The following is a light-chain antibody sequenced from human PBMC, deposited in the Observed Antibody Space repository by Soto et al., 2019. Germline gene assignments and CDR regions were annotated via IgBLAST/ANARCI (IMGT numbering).Light chain of an antibody. CDR3: QQNGGSPYT. V-gene: IGKV3-20*01. Sequence: EIVLTQSPGTLSLSPGERATLSCRASQSVRSNYLAWYQRKPGQAPRLLIYGASTRATGIPDRFSGTGSGTDFTLTISRLEPEDFAVYYCQQNGGSPYTFGQRTKLEIK. CDR2: GAS. J-gene: IGKJ2*01. CDR1: QSVRSNY.